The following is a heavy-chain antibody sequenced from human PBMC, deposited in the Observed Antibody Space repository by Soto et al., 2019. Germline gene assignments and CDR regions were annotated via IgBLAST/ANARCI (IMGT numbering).Heavy chain of an antibody. V-gene: IGHV3-21*02. CDR2: ISPYDHSF. D-gene: IGHD3-10*01. Sequence: EVQLVESGGGLVKPGGSLRLSCAASGFTFTSHNIYWFRQAPGKGLEWVSSISPYDHSFYYADSVKGRFTVSKDNAKSSVFLQMDSLRAEETAIYDCARELSNIIRAYTWGQGTLVTVSS. J-gene: IGHJ4*02. CDR3: ARELSNIIRAYT. CDR1: GFTFTSHN.